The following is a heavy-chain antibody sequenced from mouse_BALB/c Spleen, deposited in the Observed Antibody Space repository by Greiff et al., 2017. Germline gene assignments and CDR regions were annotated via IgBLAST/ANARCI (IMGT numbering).Heavy chain of an antibody. D-gene: IGHD1-1*01. CDR2: IDPENGNT. CDR1: GFNIKDYY. Sequence: VQLQQSGAELVRPGALVKLSCKASGFNIKDYYMHWVKQRPEQGLEWIGWIDPENGNTIYDPKFQGKASITADTSSNTAYLQLSSLTSEDTAVYYCARRPYYYGSAVFAYWGQGTLVTVSA. V-gene: IGHV14-1*02. CDR3: ARRPYYYGSAVFAY. J-gene: IGHJ3*01.